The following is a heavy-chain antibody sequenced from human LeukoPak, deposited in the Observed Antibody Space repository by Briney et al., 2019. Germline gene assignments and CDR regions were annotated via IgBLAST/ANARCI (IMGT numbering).Heavy chain of an antibody. J-gene: IGHJ4*02. Sequence: GGSLRLSCAASGFTFSSYSMNWVRQAPGQGLEWVSSISGSSSYTYYADSVRGRFTFSRDNAENSLFLQMNSLRAEDTAVYYCARDYPLDYYDSSGSLDYWGQGTLVTVSS. CDR2: ISGSSSYT. V-gene: IGHV3-21*01. CDR3: ARDYPLDYYDSSGSLDY. CDR1: GFTFSSYS. D-gene: IGHD3-22*01.